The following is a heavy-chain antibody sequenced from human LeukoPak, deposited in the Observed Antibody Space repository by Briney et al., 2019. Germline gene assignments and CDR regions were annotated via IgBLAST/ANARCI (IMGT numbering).Heavy chain of an antibody. Sequence: GGSLRLSCVTSGFNFGGHYMSWVRQAPGKGPEWISYISGNGRDIAYADSVKGRFTISRDNAKNSLYLQMNSLRAEDTAVYYCARDAYYDSSGYFDYWGQGTLVTVSS. V-gene: IGHV3-11*04. CDR2: ISGNGRDI. CDR3: ARDAYYDSSGYFDY. J-gene: IGHJ4*02. D-gene: IGHD3-22*01. CDR1: GFNFGGHY.